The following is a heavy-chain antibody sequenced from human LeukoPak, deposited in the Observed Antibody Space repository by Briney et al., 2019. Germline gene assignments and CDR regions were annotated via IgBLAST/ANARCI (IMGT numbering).Heavy chain of an antibody. Sequence: SETLSLTCAVYGGSFSGYYWSWIRQPPGKGLEWIGEINHSGSTNYNPSLKSRVTISVDPSKNQFSLKLSSVTAADTAVYYCASTGYDSRDEYFQHWGQGTLVTVSS. D-gene: IGHD3-22*01. V-gene: IGHV4-34*01. CDR3: ASTGYDSRDEYFQH. CDR1: GGSFSGYY. CDR2: INHSGST. J-gene: IGHJ1*01.